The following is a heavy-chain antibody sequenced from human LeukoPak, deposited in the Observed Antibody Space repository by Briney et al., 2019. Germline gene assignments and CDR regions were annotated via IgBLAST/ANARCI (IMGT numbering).Heavy chain of an antibody. CDR2: IYTSGST. J-gene: IGHJ3*02. V-gene: IGHV4-4*07. Sequence: SEALSLTCTVSGGSISSYYWSWIRQPAGKGLEWMGRIYTSGSTNYNPSLKSRVTMSVDTSKKQFSMKLSSVTAADTAVYYCASFSGWYGNAFDIWGQGTMVTVSS. CDR3: ASFSGWYGNAFDI. D-gene: IGHD6-19*01. CDR1: GGSISSYY.